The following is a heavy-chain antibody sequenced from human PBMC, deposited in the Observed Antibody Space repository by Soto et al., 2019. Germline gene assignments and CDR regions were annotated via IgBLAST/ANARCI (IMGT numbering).Heavy chain of an antibody. CDR3: ARDNLFRGGWTAYMDV. CDR1: GFTFSSSA. D-gene: IGHD6-19*01. Sequence: QAQLVESGGGVVQPGRSLRLSCAASGFTFSSSAMHWVRQAPGKGLDWVAVISYDGNTKYYEDSVRGRFSISRDNSNDTLYLQMNSLRPEDTGLYFCARDNLFRGGWTAYMDVWGQGTTVTVSS. CDR2: ISYDGNTK. J-gene: IGHJ6*02. V-gene: IGHV3-30-3*01.